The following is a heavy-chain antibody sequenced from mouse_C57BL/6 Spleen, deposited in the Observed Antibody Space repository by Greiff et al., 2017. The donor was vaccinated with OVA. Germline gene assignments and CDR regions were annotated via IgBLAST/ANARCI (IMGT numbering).Heavy chain of an antibody. V-gene: IGHV1-61*01. D-gene: IGHD2-4*01. CDR3: ARGYGDDYLYAMDY. CDR1: GYTFTSYW. CDR2: IYPSDSET. Sequence: QVQLQQPGAELVRPGSSVKLSCKASGYTFTSYWMDWVKQRPGQGLEWIGNIYPSDSETHYNQKFKDKATLTVDKSSSTAYMQLSSLTSEDSAVYYCARGYGDDYLYAMDYWGQGTSVTVSS. J-gene: IGHJ4*01.